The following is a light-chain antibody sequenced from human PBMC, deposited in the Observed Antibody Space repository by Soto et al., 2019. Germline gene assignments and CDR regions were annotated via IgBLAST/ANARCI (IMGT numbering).Light chain of an antibody. CDR3: QQRSNRPPS. J-gene: IGKJ5*01. V-gene: IGKV3-11*01. Sequence: IVLTQSPATLSLSPGEIATLSCRASQSVSSYLAWDQQNPGQAPRLLIYDASNRATGIPARFSGSGSGTDFTLTISRPEPEDFAVYYCQQRSNRPPSVGQGTRLVI. CDR2: DAS. CDR1: QSVSSY.